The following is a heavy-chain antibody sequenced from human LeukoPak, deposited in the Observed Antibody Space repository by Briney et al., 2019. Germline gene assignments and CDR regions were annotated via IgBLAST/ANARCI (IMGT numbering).Heavy chain of an antibody. CDR2: ISGSGGST. CDR3: ARSREWELPLGIDY. D-gene: IGHD1-26*01. V-gene: IGHV3-23*01. Sequence: GGSLRLSCAASGFTLSSYAMSWVRQAPGKGLEWVSAISGSGGSTYYADSVKGRFTISRDNSKNTLYLQMNSLRAEDTAVYYCARSREWELPLGIDYWGQGTLVTVSS. J-gene: IGHJ4*02. CDR1: GFTLSSYA.